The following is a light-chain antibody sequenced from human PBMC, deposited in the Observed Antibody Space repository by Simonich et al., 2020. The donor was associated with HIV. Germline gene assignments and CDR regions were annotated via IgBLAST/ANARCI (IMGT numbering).Light chain of an antibody. CDR3: QQYLGTPRT. J-gene: IGKJ1*01. CDR2: WAS. V-gene: IGKV4-1*01. CDR1: QSLLYSRNNKNY. Sequence: DIVMTQSPDSLAVSLGERAPINCKSRQSLLYSRNNKNYFTWYQQKPGQPPKLLIHWASTRESGVPDRFSGSGSGTDFTLTISSLQAEDVAVYYCQQYLGTPRTFGQGTKVEIK.